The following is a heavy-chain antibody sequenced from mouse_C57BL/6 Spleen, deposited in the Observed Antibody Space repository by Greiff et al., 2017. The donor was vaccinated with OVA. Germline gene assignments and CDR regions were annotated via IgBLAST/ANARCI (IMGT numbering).Heavy chain of an antibody. CDR2: ISSGGSYT. CDR1: AFTFSSYG. CDR3: ARGGDVHFDY. D-gene: IGHD3-3*01. Sequence: EVKLVESGGDLVKPGGSLKLSCAASAFTFSSYGMSWVRQTPDKRLEWVATISSGGSYTYYPDSVKGRFTISRDNAKNTLYLQMSSLKSEDTAMYYCARGGDVHFDYWGQGTTLTVSS. V-gene: IGHV5-6*02. J-gene: IGHJ2*01.